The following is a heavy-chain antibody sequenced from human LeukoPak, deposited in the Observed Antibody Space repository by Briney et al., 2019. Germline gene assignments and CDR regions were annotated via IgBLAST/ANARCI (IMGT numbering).Heavy chain of an antibody. Sequence: HPGGSLRLSCVTSGFIFNNYEMNWVRQAPGKGLEWVSYISSSGMSIYYADSVKGRFTISRDNAKNSLYLQMNSLRAEDTAVYYCAELGITMIGGVWGKGTTVTISS. V-gene: IGHV3-48*03. J-gene: IGHJ6*04. D-gene: IGHD3-10*02. CDR3: AELGITMIGGV. CDR1: GFIFNNYE. CDR2: ISSSGMSI.